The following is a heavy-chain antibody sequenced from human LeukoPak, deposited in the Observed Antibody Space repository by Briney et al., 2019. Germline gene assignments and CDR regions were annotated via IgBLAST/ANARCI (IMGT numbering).Heavy chain of an antibody. CDR1: GYTFTSYA. J-gene: IGHJ2*01. D-gene: IGHD5-18*01. V-gene: IGHV1-3*01. CDR3: ARVDTATVRGYFDL. Sequence: ASVKVSCKASGYTFTSYAMHWVRQAPGQRLEWMGWINAGNGNTKYSQKFQGRVTITRDTSASTAYMELSSLRSEDTAVYYCARVDTATVRGYFDLWGRGTLVTVSS. CDR2: INAGNGNT.